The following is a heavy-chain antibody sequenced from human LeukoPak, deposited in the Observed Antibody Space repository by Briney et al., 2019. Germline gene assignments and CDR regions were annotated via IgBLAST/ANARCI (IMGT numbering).Heavy chain of an antibody. CDR1: GFTFSSYD. Sequence: GGSLRLSCAASGFTFSSYDMHWVRQAPGKGLEWVSGISWNSGSIGYADSVKGRFTISRDNAKKTLYLDMNSLRVDDTAIYYCATSRVFDYWGQGILVTVSS. V-gene: IGHV3-9*01. CDR2: ISWNSGSI. J-gene: IGHJ4*02. CDR3: ATSRVFDY.